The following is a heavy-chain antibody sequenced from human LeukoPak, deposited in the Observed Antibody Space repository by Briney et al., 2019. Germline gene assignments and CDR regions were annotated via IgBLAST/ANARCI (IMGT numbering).Heavy chain of an antibody. D-gene: IGHD2-2*01. J-gene: IGHJ2*01. CDR3: ARDLREYCSSTSCPDWYFDL. Sequence: GGSLRLSCAASGFTFSSYSMNWVRQAPWKGLEWVSSISSSSSYIYYADSVKGRFTISRDNAKNSLYLQMNSLRAEDTAVYYCARDLREYCSSTSCPDWYFDLWGRGTLVTVSS. CDR1: GFTFSSYS. CDR2: ISSSSSYI. V-gene: IGHV3-21*01.